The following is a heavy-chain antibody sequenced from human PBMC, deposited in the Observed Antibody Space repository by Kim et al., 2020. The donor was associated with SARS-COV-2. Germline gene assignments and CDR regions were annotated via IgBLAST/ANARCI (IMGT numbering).Heavy chain of an antibody. CDR1: GYTFTSYG. V-gene: IGHV1-18*01. D-gene: IGHD2-2*01. CDR2: ISAYNGNT. Sequence: ASVKVSCKASGYTFTSYGISWVRQAPGQGLEWMGWISAYNGNTNYAQKLQGRVTMTTDTSTSTAYMELRSLRSDDTAVYYCAREGGYCSSTSCLHYFDYWGQGTLVTVSS. CDR3: AREGGYCSSTSCLHYFDY. J-gene: IGHJ4*02.